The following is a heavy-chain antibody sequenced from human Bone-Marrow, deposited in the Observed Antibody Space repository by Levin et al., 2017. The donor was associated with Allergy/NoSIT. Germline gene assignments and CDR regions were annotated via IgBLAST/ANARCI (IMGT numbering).Heavy chain of an antibody. J-gene: IGHJ4*02. Sequence: GESLKISCVVSGFTFSSSWMNWVRQAPGKGLEWVANIKEDGSDKNYVDSVKGRFTISRDNAKNSLFLQINSLRAEDTAVYYCARCGDGYYDFLDFWGQGTLVTVSS. CDR1: GFTFSSSW. CDR2: IKEDGSDK. CDR3: ARCGDGYYDFLDF. V-gene: IGHV3-7*01. D-gene: IGHD5-24*01.